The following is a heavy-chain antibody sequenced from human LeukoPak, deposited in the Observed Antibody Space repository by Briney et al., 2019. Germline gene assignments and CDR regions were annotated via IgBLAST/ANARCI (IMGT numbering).Heavy chain of an antibody. CDR3: AKGGSYSSSWLDY. Sequence: GRSLRLSCAASGLTFSSEGRLWVRQAPLKGLEWVAVIWYDGSNKYYADSVKGRFTVSRDNSKNTLYLQMNSLRAEDTAVYYCAKGGSYSSSWLDYWGQGTLVTVSS. CDR1: GLTFSSEG. J-gene: IGHJ4*02. V-gene: IGHV3-33*06. D-gene: IGHD6-13*01. CDR2: IWYDGSNK.